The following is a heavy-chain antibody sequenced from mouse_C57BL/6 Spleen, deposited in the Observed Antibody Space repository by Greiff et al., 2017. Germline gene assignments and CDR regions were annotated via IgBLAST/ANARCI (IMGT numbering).Heavy chain of an antibody. CDR1: GYTFTSYD. V-gene: IGHV1-85*01. CDR3: ARGDYGSSSWFAY. CDR2: IYPRDGST. D-gene: IGHD1-1*01. Sequence: VQLQQSGPELVKPGASVKLSCKASGYTFTSYDINWVKQRTGQGLEWIGWIYPRDGSTKYNEKFKGKATLTVDTSSSTAYMELHSLTSEDSAVYVCARGDYGSSSWFAYWGQGTLVTVSA. J-gene: IGHJ3*01.